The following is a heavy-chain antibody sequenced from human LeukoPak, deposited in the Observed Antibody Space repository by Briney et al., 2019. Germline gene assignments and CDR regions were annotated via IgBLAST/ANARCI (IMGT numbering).Heavy chain of an antibody. CDR1: GYTFTSYD. V-gene: IGHV1-8*01. Sequence: GASVKVSCKASGYTFTSYDINWVRQATGQGLEWMGWMNPNSGNTGYAQKFQGRVTMTRNTSISTAYMELSSLRSEDTAVYYCAALGAYDYVWGSYLGFDYWGQGTLVTVSS. CDR2: MNPNSGNT. D-gene: IGHD3-16*02. CDR3: AALGAYDYVWGSYLGFDY. J-gene: IGHJ4*02.